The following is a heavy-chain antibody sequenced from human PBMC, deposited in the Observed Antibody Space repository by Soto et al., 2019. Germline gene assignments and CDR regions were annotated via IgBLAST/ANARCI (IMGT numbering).Heavy chain of an antibody. J-gene: IGHJ6*02. CDR3: AKNWLPVYYYYGMDV. Sequence: EVQLLESGGGLVQPGGSLRLSCAASGFTFSGYAMSWVRQAPGNGLEWVSAISGSGGSTYYADSVKGRFTISRDNSKNTLYLQMNSLRAEDTAVYYCAKNWLPVYYYYGMDVWGQGTTVTVSS. CDR2: ISGSGGST. D-gene: IGHD5-18*01. CDR1: GFTFSGYA. V-gene: IGHV3-23*01.